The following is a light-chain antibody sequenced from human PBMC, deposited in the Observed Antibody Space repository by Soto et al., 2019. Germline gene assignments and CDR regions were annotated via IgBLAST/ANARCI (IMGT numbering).Light chain of an antibody. Sequence: DIQMTQSPSSLPASVSDRVTITCRASQTISTHLNCYQHKPGKAPKLLIYAASTLQSGVPSRFSGSGSGTDFTLTINSLQPEDFATYYCQQRLTIPYTFGQGTKLEIK. V-gene: IGKV1-39*01. CDR3: QQRLTIPYT. CDR1: QTISTH. J-gene: IGKJ2*01. CDR2: AAS.